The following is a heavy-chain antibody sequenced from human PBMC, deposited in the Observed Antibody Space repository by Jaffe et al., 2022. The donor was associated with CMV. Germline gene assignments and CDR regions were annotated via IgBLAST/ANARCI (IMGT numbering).Heavy chain of an antibody. CDR3: AKVHFAVVVVDLYYFDY. CDR2: ISGSGGST. J-gene: IGHJ4*02. D-gene: IGHD2-15*01. Sequence: EVQLLESGGGLVQPGGSLRLSCAASGFTFSSYAMSWVRQAPGKGLEWVSAISGSGGSTYYADSVKGRFTISRDNSKNTLYLQMNSLRAEDTAVYYCAKVHFAVVVVDLYYFDYWGQGTLVTVSS. V-gene: IGHV3-23*01. CDR1: GFTFSSYA.